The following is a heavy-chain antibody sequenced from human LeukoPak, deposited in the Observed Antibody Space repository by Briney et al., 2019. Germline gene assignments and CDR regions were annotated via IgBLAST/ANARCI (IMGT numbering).Heavy chain of an antibody. D-gene: IGHD6-19*01. V-gene: IGHV5-51*01. CDR3: ATRAYSSGWHSNFDY. J-gene: IGHJ4*02. CDR1: GYSFTSYW. Sequence: GESLKISCKGSGYSFTSYWIGWVRQMPGKGLEWMGIIYPGDSDTRYSPSFQGQVTISADKSISTAYLQWSSLKASDTAMYYCATRAYSSGWHSNFDYWGQGTLVTVSS. CDR2: IYPGDSDT.